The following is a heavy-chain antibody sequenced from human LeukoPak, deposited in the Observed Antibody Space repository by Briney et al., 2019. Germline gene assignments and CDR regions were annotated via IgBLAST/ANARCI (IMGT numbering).Heavy chain of an antibody. CDR3: AKNRGEPAYCGGACYSRYFQK. J-gene: IGHJ1*01. CDR2: ISGGGGST. V-gene: IGHV3-23*01. Sequence: PGGSLRLSCAASGFTFTSYAISWVRQAPGKGLEWVSAISGGGGSTAYADSVKGRFTISRDNSKSTLYLQMNSLRAEDTAVYYWAKNRGEPAYCGGACYSRYFQKGAQGPRVTVSS. CDR1: GFTFTSYA. D-gene: IGHD2-21*02.